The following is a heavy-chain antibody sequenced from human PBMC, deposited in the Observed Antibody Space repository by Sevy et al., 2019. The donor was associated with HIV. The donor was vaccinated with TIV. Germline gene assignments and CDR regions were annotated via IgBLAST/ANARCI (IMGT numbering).Heavy chain of an antibody. D-gene: IGHD3-16*01. CDR3: AGDVRNDFGGRENYYYYYGMDV. V-gene: IGHV3-21*01. Sequence: GGSLRLSCAASGFTFSSYSMNWVRQAPGKGLEWVSSISSSSSYIYYADSVKGRFTISRDNAKSSLYLQMNSLRAEDTAVYYCAGDVRNDFGGRENYYYYYGMDVWGQGTTVTVSS. J-gene: IGHJ6*02. CDR2: ISSSSSYI. CDR1: GFTFSSYS.